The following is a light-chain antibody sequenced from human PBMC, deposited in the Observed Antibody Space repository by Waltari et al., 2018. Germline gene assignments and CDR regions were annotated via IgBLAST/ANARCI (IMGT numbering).Light chain of an antibody. CDR2: CAS. J-gene: IGKJ2*02. Sequence: IVLTQSPVTLSVSPGERVTLSCRASQSVRTNVAWYQQQPGQAPRLLICCASKRATGTPARFSGTGSGTEFTLTISSLQSADFAVYFCHHYNDWPPGTFGQGTKLDSK. CDR1: QSVRTN. CDR3: HHYNDWPPGT. V-gene: IGKV3-15*01.